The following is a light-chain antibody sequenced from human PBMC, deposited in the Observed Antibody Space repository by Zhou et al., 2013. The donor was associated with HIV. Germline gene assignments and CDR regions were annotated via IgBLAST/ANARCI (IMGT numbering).Light chain of an antibody. CDR1: QTVATW. Sequence: EIQMTQFPSTLSASIGDRVTITCRASQTVATWLAWYQHKEGGAPRLLIHKASRLETGVPPRFSGRGSGTDFTLTITNLQPDDFATYYCQQYNTYGTFGQGTKLEIK. CDR2: KAS. CDR3: QQYNTYGT. V-gene: IGKV1-5*03. J-gene: IGKJ2*01.